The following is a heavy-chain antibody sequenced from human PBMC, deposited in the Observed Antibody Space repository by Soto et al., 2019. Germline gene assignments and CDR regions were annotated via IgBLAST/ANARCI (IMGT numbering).Heavy chain of an antibody. V-gene: IGHV3-23*01. CDR2: ISGSGGST. CDR3: AKVTYYYDSSGYYYFDY. Sequence: GGSLRLSCAASGFTFSSYAMSWVRQAPGKGLEWVSAISGSGGSTYYADSVKGRFTISRDNSKNTLYLQMNSLRAEDTAVYYCAKVTYYYDSSGYYYFDYWGQGTLVTVSS. D-gene: IGHD3-22*01. J-gene: IGHJ4*02. CDR1: GFTFSSYA.